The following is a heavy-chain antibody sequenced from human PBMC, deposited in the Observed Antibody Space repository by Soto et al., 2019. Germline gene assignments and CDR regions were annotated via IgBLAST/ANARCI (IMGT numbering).Heavy chain of an antibody. CDR3: ARSDSSTKTRYYFDR. Sequence: QVQLQESGPGLVKPSQTLSLTCTVSGGSISSGCYYWTWIRQHPGKGLEWIGHIYSTESTNYNPSLKSRLTISVDMSASQFSLKLSSVTVADTAVYYCARSDSSTKTRYYFDRWGQGTLVTVSS. D-gene: IGHD3-22*01. J-gene: IGHJ4*02. V-gene: IGHV4-31*03. CDR2: IYSTEST. CDR1: GGSISSGCYY.